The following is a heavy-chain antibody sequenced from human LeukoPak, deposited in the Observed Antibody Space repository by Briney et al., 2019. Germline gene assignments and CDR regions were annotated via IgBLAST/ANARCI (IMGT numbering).Heavy chain of an antibody. CDR3: ANSYDGKIVPFDC. D-gene: IGHD4-23*01. Sequence: PSETLSLTCTLLDGSLCNSFWNWVSQPPEKGLEWIAYIHTSWNTNYNPACKSRVNLSVDTSKSQFSLRLNSVTASDTAVYYCANSYDGKIVPFDCLGEGTLVTDCS. V-gene: IGHV4-4*09. J-gene: IGHJ4*02. CDR2: IHTSWNT. CDR1: DGSLCNSF.